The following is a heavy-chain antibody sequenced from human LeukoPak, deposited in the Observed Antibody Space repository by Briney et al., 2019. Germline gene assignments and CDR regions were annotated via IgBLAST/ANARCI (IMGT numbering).Heavy chain of an antibody. V-gene: IGHV4-4*07. J-gene: IGHJ5*02. D-gene: IGHD6-19*01. CDR1: GGSISNYH. CDR3: ARRVPGYSSGWWVWFDP. CDR2: IHTSGST. Sequence: SETLSLTCTVSGGSISNYHWSWIRQPAGKGLEWIGQIHTSGSTNYNPPLKSRVTISVDTSKNQFSLKLSSVTAADTAVYYCARRVPGYSSGWWVWFDPWGQGTLVTVSS.